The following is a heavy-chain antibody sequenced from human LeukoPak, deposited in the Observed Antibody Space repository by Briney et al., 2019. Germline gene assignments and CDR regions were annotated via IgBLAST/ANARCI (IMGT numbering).Heavy chain of an antibody. CDR1: GFPFSSYA. V-gene: IGHV3-23*01. CDR3: AKWTTYYYDSSGYVVEYFQH. J-gene: IGHJ1*01. CDR2: ISGSGGST. D-gene: IGHD3-22*01. Sequence: GGSLRLSCAASGFPFSSYAMSWVRQAPGKGLEWVSAISGSGGSTYYADSVKGRFTISSDNSKNTVYLQMNSLRAEDTAVYYCAKWTTYYYDSSGYVVEYFQHWGQGTLVTVSS.